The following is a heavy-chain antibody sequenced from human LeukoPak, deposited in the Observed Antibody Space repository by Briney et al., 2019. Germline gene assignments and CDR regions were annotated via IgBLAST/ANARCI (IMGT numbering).Heavy chain of an antibody. CDR3: ARGPWITGDFSFDY. CDR2: IYYSGST. Sequence: SETLSLTCTVSGGSVSSGSYYWSWIRQPPGKGLEWIGYIYYSGSTSYHPSLKSRVTISIETSMNQFSLKLTSVTAADTAVYYCARGPWITGDFSFDYLGQGTLVTVSS. V-gene: IGHV4-61*01. CDR1: GGSVSSGSYY. J-gene: IGHJ4*02. D-gene: IGHD2-21*02.